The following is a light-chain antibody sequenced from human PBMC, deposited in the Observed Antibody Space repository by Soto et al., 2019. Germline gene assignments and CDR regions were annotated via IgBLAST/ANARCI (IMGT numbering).Light chain of an antibody. CDR1: QSVDSTY. J-gene: IGKJ1*01. CDR2: GAS. CDR3: QYYDSFRK. Sequence: EIVLTQSPGTLSLSPGERATLSCRASQSVDSTYLTWYQQKPGQAPRLLIYGASGRATGVPDRFSGSGSGTDFTLTISRLEPEDFAVYFCQYYDSFRKFGQGTKV. V-gene: IGKV3-20*01.